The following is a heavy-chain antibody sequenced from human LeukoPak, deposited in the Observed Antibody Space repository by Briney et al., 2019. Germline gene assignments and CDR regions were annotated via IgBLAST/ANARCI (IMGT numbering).Heavy chain of an antibody. V-gene: IGHV4-4*07. J-gene: IGHJ3*02. D-gene: IGHD3-10*01. Sequence: SETLSLTCTVSGGDISNYYWSWIRQSAGKGPEGIGQMYGSGGTNYNPSLKSRVTLSADKSKNQISLTLSSVTAADTGVYYCARNRSNFYAEIPFDIWGQGTMVTVSS. CDR3: ARNRSNFYAEIPFDI. CDR1: GGDISNYY. CDR2: MYGSGGT.